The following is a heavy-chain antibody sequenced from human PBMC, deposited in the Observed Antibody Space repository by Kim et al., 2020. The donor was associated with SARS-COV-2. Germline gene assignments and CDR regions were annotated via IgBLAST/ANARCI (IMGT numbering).Heavy chain of an antibody. CDR2: IYSGGST. J-gene: IGHJ6*03. CDR1: GFTVSSNY. D-gene: IGHD6-19*01. Sequence: GGSLRLSCAASGFTVSSNYMSWVRQAPGKGLEWVSVIYSGGSTYYADSVKGRFTISRDNSKNTLYLQMNSLRAEDTAVYYCARVQWLAPYYYYYYMDVWGKGTTVTVSS. CDR3: ARVQWLAPYYYYYYMDV. V-gene: IGHV3-53*01.